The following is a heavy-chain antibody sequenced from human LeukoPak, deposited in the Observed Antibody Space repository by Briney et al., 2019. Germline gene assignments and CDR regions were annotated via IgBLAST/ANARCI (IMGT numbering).Heavy chain of an antibody. CDR2: IKRDGSDK. CDR1: GFTFSSYW. CDR3: ARGYDILGEAFDY. V-gene: IGHV3-7*01. Sequence: GGSLRLSCAASGFTFSSYWMSWVRQAPGRGLEWVANIKRDGSDKYYVGSVEGRFTISRDNAKNSLYLQMNSLRAEDTAVYYCARGYDILGEAFDYWGQGTLVTVSS. D-gene: IGHD3-9*01. J-gene: IGHJ4*02.